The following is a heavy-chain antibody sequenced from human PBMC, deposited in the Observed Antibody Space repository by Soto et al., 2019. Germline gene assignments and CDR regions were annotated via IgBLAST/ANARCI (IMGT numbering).Heavy chain of an antibody. J-gene: IGHJ6*02. V-gene: IGHV1-18*01. CDR3: GMDGVYTATGYYYGMDV. CDR1: GYTFTSYG. D-gene: IGHD5-18*01. Sequence: GASVKVSCKASGYTFTSYGSSWVRQASGQGLERMGWISAYKGNTNYAQKLQGRVTMTTDTATSTAYMELRSLRSDETAGYYWGMDGVYTATGYYYGMDVSGQGTTVTVSS. CDR2: ISAYKGNT.